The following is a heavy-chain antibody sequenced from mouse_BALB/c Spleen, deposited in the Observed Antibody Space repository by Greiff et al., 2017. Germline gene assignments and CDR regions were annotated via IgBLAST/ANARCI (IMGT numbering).Heavy chain of an antibody. CDR3: ARMGNGYYAMDY. Sequence: EVQLQQSGAELVRSGASVKLSCTASGFNIKDYYMHWVKQRPEQGLEWIGWIDPENGDTEYAPKFQGKATMTADTSSNTAYLQLSSLTSEDTAVYYCARMGNGYYAMDYWGQGTSVTVSS. V-gene: IGHV14-4*02. CDR2: IDPENGDT. J-gene: IGHJ4*01. D-gene: IGHD2-3*01. CDR1: GFNIKDYY.